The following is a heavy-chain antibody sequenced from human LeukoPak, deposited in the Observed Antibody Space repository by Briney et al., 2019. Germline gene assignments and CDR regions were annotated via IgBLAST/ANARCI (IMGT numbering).Heavy chain of an antibody. Sequence: SETLSLTCAVYGGYFSGYYWSWIRQPPGKGLEWIGYIYYSGSTKYNPSLKSRVSISVDTSKNRFSLRLNSLTAADTAVYYCASSNTGSYNDAFDIWGQGTMVTVSS. V-gene: IGHV4-59*01. CDR1: GGYFSGYY. CDR2: IYYSGST. CDR3: ASSNTGSYNDAFDI. J-gene: IGHJ3*02. D-gene: IGHD1-26*01.